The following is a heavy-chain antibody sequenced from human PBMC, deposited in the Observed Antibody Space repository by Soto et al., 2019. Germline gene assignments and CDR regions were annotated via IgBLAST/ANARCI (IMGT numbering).Heavy chain of an antibody. CDR2: IYYSGST. CDR3: ARLIQISGNVDWFDP. V-gene: IGHV4-30-4*01. D-gene: IGHD3-10*01. CDR1: GGSISSGDYY. J-gene: IGHJ5*02. Sequence: PSETLSLTCIVSGGSISSGDYYWSWIRQPPGKGLEWIGYIYYSGSTYYNPSLKSRLTISVDTSKNQFSLKLSSVTAADTAVYYCARLIQISGNVDWFDPWGQGALVTVSS.